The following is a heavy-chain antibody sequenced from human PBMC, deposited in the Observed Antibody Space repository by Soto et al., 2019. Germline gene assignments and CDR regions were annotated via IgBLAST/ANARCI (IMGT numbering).Heavy chain of an antibody. J-gene: IGHJ6*02. D-gene: IGHD5-12*01. V-gene: IGHV3-30-3*01. CDR3: ARDGRRWLQPDYYYYGMDV. CDR2: ISYDGSNK. Sequence: QVQLVESGGGVVQPGRSLRLSCAASGFTFSSYAMHWVRQAPGKGLEWVAVISYDGSNKYYADSVKGRFTISRDNSKNTLYLQMNSLRAEDTAVYYCARDGRRWLQPDYYYYGMDVWGQGTTVTVSS. CDR1: GFTFSSYA.